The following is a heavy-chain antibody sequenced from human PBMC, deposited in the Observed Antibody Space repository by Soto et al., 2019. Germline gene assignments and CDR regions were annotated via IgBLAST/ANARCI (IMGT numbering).Heavy chain of an antibody. Sequence: QVQLVESGGGVVQPGRSLRLSCVASGFTFSSYGMHWVRQAPGKGLEWVAIISYDGSNTYYADSLKGRFTISRDNSKNTLYLQTNSLIAEYTSVYYCAKGGGLSGSYYISSSYYFDSWGQGTLVTVSS. CDR1: GFTFSSYG. J-gene: IGHJ4*02. V-gene: IGHV3-30*18. D-gene: IGHD1-26*01. CDR3: AKGGGLSGSYYISSSYYFDS. CDR2: ISYDGSNT.